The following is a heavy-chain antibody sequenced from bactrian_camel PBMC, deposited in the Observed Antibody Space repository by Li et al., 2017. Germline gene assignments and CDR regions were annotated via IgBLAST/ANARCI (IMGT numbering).Heavy chain of an antibody. J-gene: IGHJ4*01. CDR2: IHSTGTQA. Sequence: VQLVESGGGLVHPGGSLRLSCVASGFNFPNTGMTWVHQAPGKGLEWVASIHSTGTQAYYETFAKDRFTITRDNAKSTLYLQLNDLRTEDTALYYCAKDTQDWYRLHKEDYWGQGTQVTVS. CDR1: GFNFPNTG. CDR3: AKDTQDWYRLHKEDY. D-gene: IGHD2*01. V-gene: IGHV3S36*01.